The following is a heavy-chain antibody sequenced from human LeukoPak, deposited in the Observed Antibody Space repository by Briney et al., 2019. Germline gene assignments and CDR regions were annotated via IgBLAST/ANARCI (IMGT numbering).Heavy chain of an antibody. Sequence: GGSLRLSCAASGFTVISNYMSWVRQAPGKGLEWVSIIYSDGNTHYADSVKGRFTISRDNAKNTLYLQMNSLRAEDTAVYYCARLRGWAAGDIDYWGQGTLVTVSS. CDR3: ARLRGWAAGDIDY. J-gene: IGHJ4*02. D-gene: IGHD5/OR15-5a*01. V-gene: IGHV3-66*01. CDR1: GFTVISNY. CDR2: IYSDGNT.